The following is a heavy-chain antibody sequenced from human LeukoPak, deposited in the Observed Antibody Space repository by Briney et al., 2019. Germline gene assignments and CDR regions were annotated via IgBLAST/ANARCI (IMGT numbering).Heavy chain of an antibody. CDR2: ISSSSSTI. CDR1: GFTFSGYS. J-gene: IGHJ4*02. Sequence: TGGSLRLSRAASGFTFSGYSLNWVRQAPGKGLEWVSYISSSSSTIYYADSVKGRFTISRDNAKNSLYLQMNSLRAEDTAVYYCARDSSTYAGPPDYWGQGTLVTVSS. D-gene: IGHD2-2*01. CDR3: ARDSSTYAGPPDY. V-gene: IGHV3-48*01.